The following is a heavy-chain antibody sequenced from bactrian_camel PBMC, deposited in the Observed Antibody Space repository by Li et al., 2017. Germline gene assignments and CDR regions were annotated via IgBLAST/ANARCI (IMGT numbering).Heavy chain of an antibody. CDR1: GNTYSTNC. J-gene: IGHJ4*01. CDR2: LEPGGGGE. CDR3: APDLQFPARFTGTCSGR. V-gene: IGHV3S54*01. Sequence: HVQLVESGGGSVQAGGSLLLSCAASGNTYSTNCMGWFRQFPGKEREGVASLEPGGGGEYYADSVKGRFTISADNAKNTVYLQMSSLEPEDTGVYYCAPDLQFPARFTGTCSGRWGQGTQVTVS. D-gene: IGHD5*01.